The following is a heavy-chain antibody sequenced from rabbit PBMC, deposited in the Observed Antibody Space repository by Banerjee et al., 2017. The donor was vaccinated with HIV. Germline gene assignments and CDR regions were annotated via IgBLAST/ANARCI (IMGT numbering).Heavy chain of an antibody. J-gene: IGHJ4*01. V-gene: IGHV1S45*01. Sequence: QEQLEESGGDLVKPGASLTLTCKASGFSFSSGYDMCWVRQAPGKGLEWIACICTGDGDTYYASWAKGRFTVSKTSSTTVTLQMTSLTAADTATYFCARDRWGADGYVAYADATLNLWGPGTLVTV. D-gene: IGHD6-1*01. CDR2: ICTGDGDT. CDR3: ARDRWGADGYVAYADATLNL. CDR1: GFSFSSGYD.